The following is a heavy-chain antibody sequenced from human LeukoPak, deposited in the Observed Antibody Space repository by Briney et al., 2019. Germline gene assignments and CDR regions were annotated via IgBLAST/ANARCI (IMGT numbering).Heavy chain of an antibody. CDR1: GDSISSGDYY. V-gene: IGHV4-30-4*01. CDR2: IYYSGST. J-gene: IGHJ5*02. D-gene: IGHD3-10*01. CDR3: ARARGYYYGSGSYFLDP. Sequence: PSQTLSLTCTVSGDSISSGDYYWSWIRQPPGKGLEWIGYIYYSGSTYYNPSLRSRVTISVDTSKNQFSLKLSSVTAADTAVYYCARARGYYYGSGSYFLDPWGQGTLVTVSS.